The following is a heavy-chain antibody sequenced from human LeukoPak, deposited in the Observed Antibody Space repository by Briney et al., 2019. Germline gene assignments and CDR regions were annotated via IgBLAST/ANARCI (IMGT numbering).Heavy chain of an antibody. J-gene: IGHJ4*02. CDR2: INPSGGST. D-gene: IGHD3-22*01. CDR1: GYTFTSYY. V-gene: IGHV1-46*01. Sequence: GASVKVSCKGSGYTFTSYYMHWVRQAPGQGLEWMGIINPSGGSTSYAQKFQGRVTMTRDTSTSTVYMELSSLRSEDTAVYYCARDRDNYYDSSGFNYFDYWGQGTLVTVSS. CDR3: ARDRDNYYDSSGFNYFDY.